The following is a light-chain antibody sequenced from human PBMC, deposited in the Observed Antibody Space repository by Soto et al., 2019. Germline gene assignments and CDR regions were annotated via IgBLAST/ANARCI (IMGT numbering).Light chain of an antibody. CDR3: SSYGGSNNRYV. CDR2: EVT. CDR1: SSDVGGCNF. V-gene: IGLV2-8*01. Sequence: QSALTQPPSASGSPGQSVTISCTGTSSDVGGCNFVSWYQQHPGKVPKLIIYEVTKRPSGVPDRFSGSKSGNTASLTVSGLQAEDKADYYCSSYGGSNNRYVFGTGTKVTVL. J-gene: IGLJ1*01.